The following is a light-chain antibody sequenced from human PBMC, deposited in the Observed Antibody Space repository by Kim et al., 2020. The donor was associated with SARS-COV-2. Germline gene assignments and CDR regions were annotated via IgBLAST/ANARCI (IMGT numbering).Light chain of an antibody. V-gene: IGLV3-1*01. Sequence: VSPGQMINFPGSGEELWKIYVCWYQQKSGRSPVLVIYEDFKRPSGIPERFSGSNSENTATLTISGTPPMDEADYYCQAWDSSSVVFGGGTQLTVL. CDR1: ELWKIY. J-gene: IGLJ3*02. CDR3: QAWDSSSVV. CDR2: EDF.